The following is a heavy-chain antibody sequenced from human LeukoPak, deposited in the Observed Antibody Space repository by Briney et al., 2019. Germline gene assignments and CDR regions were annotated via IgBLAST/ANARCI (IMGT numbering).Heavy chain of an antibody. V-gene: IGHV4-34*01. D-gene: IGHD2-21*02. CDR2: ISHSGST. J-gene: IGHJ6*02. Sequence: SETLSLTCAVYGGSFSGYYWSWIRQPPGKGLEWIGEISHSGSTNYNPSLKSRVTISVDTSKNQFSLKLSSVTAADTAVYYCARGPVTLPYYYYGMDVWGQGTTVTVSS. CDR3: ARGPVTLPYYYYGMDV. CDR1: GGSFSGYY.